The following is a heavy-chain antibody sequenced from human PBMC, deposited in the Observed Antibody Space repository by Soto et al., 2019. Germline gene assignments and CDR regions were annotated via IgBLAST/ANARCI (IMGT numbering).Heavy chain of an antibody. CDR3: ARALILTGYYIHDAFDF. CDR2: IYYSGST. J-gene: IGHJ3*01. V-gene: IGHV4-59*01. D-gene: IGHD3-9*01. CDR1: GGSISSYY. Sequence: SETLSLTCTVSGGSISSYYWSWIRQPPGKGLEWIGYIYYSGSTNYNPSLKSRVTISVDTSKNQFSLKLSSVTAADTAVYYCARALILTGYYIHDAFDFCGKGTMVTVSS.